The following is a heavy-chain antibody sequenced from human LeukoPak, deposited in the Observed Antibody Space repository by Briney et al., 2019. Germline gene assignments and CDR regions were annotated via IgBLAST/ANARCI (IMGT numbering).Heavy chain of an antibody. J-gene: IGHJ4*02. Sequence: SGGSLRLSCAASGFTVSSNYMSWVRQAPGKGLEWVSVIYSGGSTYYADSVKGRFTISRDNSKNTLYLQMNSLRAEDTAVYYCARDRPNTINYGDYVLDYWGQGTLVTVSS. CDR1: GFTVSSNY. CDR3: ARDRPNTINYGDYVLDY. D-gene: IGHD4-17*01. CDR2: IYSGGST. V-gene: IGHV3-53*01.